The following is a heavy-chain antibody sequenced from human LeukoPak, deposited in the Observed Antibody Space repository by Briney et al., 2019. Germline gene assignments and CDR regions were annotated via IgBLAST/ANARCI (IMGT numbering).Heavy chain of an antibody. Sequence: SGTLSLTCAVSGGSISSSNWWSWVRQPPGKGLEWIGEIYHSGSTNFNPSLKTRVTISVDKSKKHFSLKMTSVTAADTAVYYCARAFLVGYSPEEYFFDYWGQGTLVTVSS. D-gene: IGHD2-15*01. V-gene: IGHV4-4*02. J-gene: IGHJ4*02. CDR3: ARAFLVGYSPEEYFFDY. CDR2: IYHSGST. CDR1: GGSISSSNW.